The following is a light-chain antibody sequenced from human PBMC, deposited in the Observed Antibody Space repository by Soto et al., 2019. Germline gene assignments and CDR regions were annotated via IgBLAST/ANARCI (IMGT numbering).Light chain of an antibody. CDR1: QSITTY. V-gene: IGKV1-39*01. Sequence: DIPMTQSPSSLSASVGDRVTITCRASQSITTYLNWYRQKPGKAPKLLIYAASSLQSGVSSRFSGSGSETEFTLSSSSLQPEDFATYFCQQIYRAPLTFGGGTKVEIK. CDR3: QQIYRAPLT. CDR2: AAS. J-gene: IGKJ4*01.